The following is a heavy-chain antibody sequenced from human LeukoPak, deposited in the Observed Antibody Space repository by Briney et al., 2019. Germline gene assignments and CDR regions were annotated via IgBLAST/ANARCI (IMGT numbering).Heavy chain of an antibody. D-gene: IGHD3/OR15-3a*01. CDR2: IYYSGST. CDR3: ARDGPDAFDI. J-gene: IGHJ3*02. CDR1: GGSISSGGYY. V-gene: IGHV4-31*03. Sequence: PSETLSLTCTVSGGSISSGGYYWSWLRQHPGKGLEWIGYIYYSGSTYYNPSLKSRVTISVDTSKNQFSLKLSSVTAADTAVYYCARDGPDAFDIWGQGTMVTVSS.